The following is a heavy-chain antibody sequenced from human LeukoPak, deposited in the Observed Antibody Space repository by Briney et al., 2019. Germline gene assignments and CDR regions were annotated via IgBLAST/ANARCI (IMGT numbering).Heavy chain of an antibody. Sequence: ASVKVSCKASGYTFTGYCMHWVRQAPGQGLEWMGWINPNSGGTNYAQKFQGRVTMTRDTSISTAYMELSRLRSDDTAVYYCARASRYYGSGSYYNVGYWGQGTLVTVSS. D-gene: IGHD3-10*01. CDR3: ARASRYYGSGSYYNVGY. CDR2: INPNSGGT. J-gene: IGHJ4*02. V-gene: IGHV1-2*02. CDR1: GYTFTGYC.